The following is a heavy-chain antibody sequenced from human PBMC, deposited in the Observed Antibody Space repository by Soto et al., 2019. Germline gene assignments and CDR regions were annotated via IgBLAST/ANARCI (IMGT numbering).Heavy chain of an antibody. J-gene: IGHJ5*02. CDR1: GFTFSNFG. D-gene: IGHD3-10*01. CDR3: AKAVRFGELLDWFDP. CDR2: ISYDGSNK. V-gene: IGHV3-30*18. Sequence: GGSLRLSCAASGFTFSNFGMHWVRQAPGKGLEWVAVISYDGSNKYYADSVKGRFTISRDNSKNTLYLQMNSLRAEDTAVYYCAKAVRFGELLDWFDPWGQGTLVTVSS.